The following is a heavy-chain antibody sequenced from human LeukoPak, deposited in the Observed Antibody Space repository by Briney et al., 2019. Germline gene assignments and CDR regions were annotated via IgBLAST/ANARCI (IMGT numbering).Heavy chain of an antibody. CDR3: AILVVAATFDY. D-gene: IGHD2-15*01. CDR2: INPNSGGT. J-gene: IGHJ4*02. Sequence: GASVKVSCKASGYTFTGYYMHWVRQAPGQGLEWMGWINPNSGGTNYAPKFQGRVTMTRDTSISTAYMELSRLRSDDTAVYYCAILVVAATFDYWGQGTLVTVSS. V-gene: IGHV1-2*02. CDR1: GYTFTGYY.